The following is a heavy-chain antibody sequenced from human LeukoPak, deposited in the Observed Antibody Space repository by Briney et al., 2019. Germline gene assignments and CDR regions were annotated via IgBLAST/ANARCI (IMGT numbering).Heavy chain of an antibody. D-gene: IGHD3-10*01. Sequence: ASVKVSCKASGYAFTSYGISWVRQAPGQGLEWMGWISAYNGNTNYAQKLQGRVTMTTDTSTSTAYMELRSLRSDDTAVYYCARDVHITMVRRVIGIDYYYYGMDVWGQGTTVTVSS. J-gene: IGHJ6*02. CDR1: GYAFTSYG. V-gene: IGHV1-18*01. CDR2: ISAYNGNT. CDR3: ARDVHITMVRRVIGIDYYYYGMDV.